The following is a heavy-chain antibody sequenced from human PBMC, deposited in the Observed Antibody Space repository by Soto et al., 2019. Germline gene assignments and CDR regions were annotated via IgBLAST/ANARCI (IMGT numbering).Heavy chain of an antibody. D-gene: IGHD3-22*01. V-gene: IGHV1-18*01. CDR3: ARDPSNTSGKQLYFDY. J-gene: IGHJ4*02. CDR1: GYTYPRYA. CDR2: ISTYNHDT. Sequence: QVHLVQSGPEVKKPGASVRVSCKASGYTYPRYAISWVRQAPGQGLEWLGWISTYNHDTNYAQKLQGRHSMATDTSTGTAYMELRSLTSDYTAVYYCARDPSNTSGKQLYFDYWGQGSLVIVSS.